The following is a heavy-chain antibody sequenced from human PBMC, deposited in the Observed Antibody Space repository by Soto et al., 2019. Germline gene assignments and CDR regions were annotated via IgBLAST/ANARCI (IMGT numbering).Heavy chain of an antibody. CDR1: GFTFGSYA. J-gene: IGHJ4*02. CDR2: ISGSGGST. D-gene: IGHD1-26*01. V-gene: IGHV3-23*01. Sequence: PGGSLRLSCAASGFTFGSYAMSWVRQAPGKGLEWVSAISGSGGSTYYADSVKGRFTISRDNSKNTLYLQMNSLRAEDTAVYYCAKDRISSGSYYFDYWGQGTLVTVSS. CDR3: AKDRISSGSYYFDY.